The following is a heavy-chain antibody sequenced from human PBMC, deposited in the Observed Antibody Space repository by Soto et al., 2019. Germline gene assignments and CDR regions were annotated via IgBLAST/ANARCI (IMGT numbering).Heavy chain of an antibody. D-gene: IGHD2-15*01. CDR2: ISGSGGRT. J-gene: IGHJ3*01. CDR3: AKDVGDVIEAVGVPSAFDA. Sequence: EVQLLESGGGLVQPGGSLRVSCAASGFTFTNFAMSWVRQAPGKGLEWVAAISGSGGRTFHADSVKGRFTISRDNSRNTVYLQMNNLRGEETAVYYCAKDVGDVIEAVGVPSAFDAWGQGTTVSVSS. V-gene: IGHV3-23*01. CDR1: GFTFTNFA.